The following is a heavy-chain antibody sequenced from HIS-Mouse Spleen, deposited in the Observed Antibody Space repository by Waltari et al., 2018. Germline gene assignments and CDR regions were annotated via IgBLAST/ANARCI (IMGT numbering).Heavy chain of an antibody. CDR3: AREYSSSWYYYYGMDV. D-gene: IGHD6-13*01. CDR2: ISYEGSNK. J-gene: IGHJ6*02. V-gene: IGHV3-30-3*01. Sequence: QVQLVESGGGVVQPGRSLRLSCAASGFTFSSYAIHWVRQGPGKGLEGVAVISYEGSNKYSADSVKGRFTISRDNSKNTLYLQMNSLRAEDTAVYYCAREYSSSWYYYYGMDVWGQGTTVTVSS. CDR1: GFTFSSYA.